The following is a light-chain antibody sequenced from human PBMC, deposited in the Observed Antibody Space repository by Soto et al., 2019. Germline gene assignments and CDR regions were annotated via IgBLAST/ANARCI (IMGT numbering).Light chain of an antibody. CDR3: QQYNSYWT. J-gene: IGKJ1*01. CDR1: QSVGTW. V-gene: IGKV1-5*03. Sequence: QIADPPSTLFAAIGALTLRASQSVGTWLAWYQQKPGKAPKVLIYKASSLESGVPSRFSGSGSGTEFTLTISSLQPDDFATYCCQQYNSYWTFGQGTKVDIK. CDR2: KAS.